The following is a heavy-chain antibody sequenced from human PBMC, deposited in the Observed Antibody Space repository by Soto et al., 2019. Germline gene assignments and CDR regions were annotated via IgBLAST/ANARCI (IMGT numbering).Heavy chain of an antibody. CDR2: IYYSGSP. Sequence: SETLSLTCTVSGGSISSSSYYWGWIRQPPGKGLEWIGSIYYSGSPYYNPSLKSRVTISVDTSKNQFSLKLSSVTAADTAVYYCARDPAWHSSSWYGRFDPWGQGTLVTVSS. V-gene: IGHV4-39*07. D-gene: IGHD6-13*01. J-gene: IGHJ5*02. CDR3: ARDPAWHSSSWYGRFDP. CDR1: GGSISSSSYY.